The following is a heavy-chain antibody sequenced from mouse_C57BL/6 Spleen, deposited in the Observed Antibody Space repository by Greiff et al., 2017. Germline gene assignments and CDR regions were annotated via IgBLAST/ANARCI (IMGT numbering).Heavy chain of an antibody. D-gene: IGHD1-1*01. V-gene: IGHV2-2*01. CDR2: IWSGGST. CDR3: ASSYYYGSSYDWYFDV. Sequence: VQLQQSGPGLVQPSQSLSITCPVSGFSLTSYGVHWVRQSPGKGLEWLGVIWSGGSTDYNAAFISRLSISKDNSKSQVFFKMNSLQADDTAIYYCASSYYYGSSYDWYFDVWGTGTTVTVSS. J-gene: IGHJ1*03. CDR1: GFSLTSYG.